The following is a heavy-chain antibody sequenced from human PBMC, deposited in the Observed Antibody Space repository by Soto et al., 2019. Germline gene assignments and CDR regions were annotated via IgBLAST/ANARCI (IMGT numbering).Heavy chain of an antibody. V-gene: IGHV4-39*01. Sequence: QLQLQESGPGLVKPSETLSLTCTVSGGSISSSSYYWGWIRQPPGKGLEWIGSIYYSGSTYYNPSLKSRVTISVDTCKNQFSLKLSSVTAADTAVYYCARHMRDTLGYGDLYWYFDLWGRGTLVTVSS. CDR1: GGSISSSSYY. CDR2: IYYSGST. D-gene: IGHD4-17*01. J-gene: IGHJ2*01. CDR3: ARHMRDTLGYGDLYWYFDL.